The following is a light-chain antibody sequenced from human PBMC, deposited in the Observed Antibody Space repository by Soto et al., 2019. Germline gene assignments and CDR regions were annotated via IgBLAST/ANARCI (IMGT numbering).Light chain of an antibody. V-gene: IGKV1-9*01. CDR3: QQLNNYPFT. J-gene: IGKJ3*01. CDR1: QDISNY. CDR2: AAS. Sequence: DIQMTQSPSSLSASVGDRVTINCQASQDISNYLNWYQQKPGKAPKLLIYAASTLQSGVPSRFSGSGSGTEFTLSISSLQPEDFATYYCQQLNNYPFTFGPGTKVDIK.